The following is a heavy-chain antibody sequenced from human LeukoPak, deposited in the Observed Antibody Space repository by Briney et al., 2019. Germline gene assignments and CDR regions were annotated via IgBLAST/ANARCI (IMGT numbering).Heavy chain of an antibody. V-gene: IGHV4-39*07. CDR2: IYYSGST. J-gene: IGHJ5*02. D-gene: IGHD6-19*01. Sequence: SETLSLTCTVSGGSISSSSYYWGWIRQPPGKGLEWIGSIYYSGSTYYNPSLKSRVTISVDTSKNQFSLKLSSVTAADTAVYYCASVSGWPNPRWFDPWGQGTLVTVSS. CDR1: GGSISSSSYY. CDR3: ASVSGWPNPRWFDP.